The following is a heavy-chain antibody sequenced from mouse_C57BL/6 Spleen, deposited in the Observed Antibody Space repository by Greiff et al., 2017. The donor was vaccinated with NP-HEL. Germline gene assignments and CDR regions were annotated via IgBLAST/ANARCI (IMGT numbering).Heavy chain of an antibody. CDR2: INPNNGGT. V-gene: IGHV1-18*01. CDR1: GYTFTDYN. Sequence: VQLQHSGPELVKPGASVKIPCKASGYTFTDYNMDWVKQSHGKSLEWIGDINPNNGGTIYNQKFKGKATLTVDKSSSTAYMELRSLTSEDTAVYYCARSGGGLRREGLDYWGQGTTLTVSS. CDR3: ARSGGGLRREGLDY. J-gene: IGHJ2*01. D-gene: IGHD2-4*01.